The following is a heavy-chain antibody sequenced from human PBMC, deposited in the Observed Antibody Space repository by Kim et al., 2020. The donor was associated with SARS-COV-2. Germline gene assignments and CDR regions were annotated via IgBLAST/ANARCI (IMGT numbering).Heavy chain of an antibody. V-gene: IGHV3-15*07. CDR3: PTQGCLEWSMVFDY. CDR2: IKSKTDGWSP. Sequence: GGSLRLSCAASGFTFSNYCMNWVRQAPGKGLEWVSRIKSKTDGWSPDSATHGNGRSTIKSNDSYNLLYQHMNSLNTADTSVSYCPTQGCLEWSMVFDYRG. D-gene: IGHD3-3*01. J-gene: IGHJ4*01. CDR1: GFTFSNYC.